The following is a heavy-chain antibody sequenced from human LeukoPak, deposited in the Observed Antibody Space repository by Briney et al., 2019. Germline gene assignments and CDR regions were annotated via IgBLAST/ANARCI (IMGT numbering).Heavy chain of an antibody. D-gene: IGHD6-25*01. CDR1: GGSISSGDYY. CDR2: IYYSGST. Sequence: SQTLSLTCAVSGGSISSGDYYWSWIRQHPGKGLEWIGYIYYSGSTYYNPSLKSRVTISVDTSKNQFSLKLSSVTAADAAVFYCARLYTSVRAFDIWGQGTMVTVSS. J-gene: IGHJ3*02. V-gene: IGHV4-31*11. CDR3: ARLYTSVRAFDI.